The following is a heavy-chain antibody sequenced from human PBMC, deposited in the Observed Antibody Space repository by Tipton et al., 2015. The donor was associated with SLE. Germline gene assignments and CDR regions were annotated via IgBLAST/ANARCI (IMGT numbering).Heavy chain of an antibody. J-gene: IGHJ6*03. Sequence: TLSLTCIVSGDSINSGSYSWAWIRQPPGKGLEWVGSVYYIGTTNYSPSLKSRVTISLDTSKNQFSLKLNSVTAADTAVYYCARDHLPGGYYYYMDVWGKGTTVTVSS. CDR1: GDSINSGSYS. CDR2: VYYIGTT. V-gene: IGHV4-39*07. D-gene: IGHD3-10*01. CDR3: ARDHLPGGYYYYMDV.